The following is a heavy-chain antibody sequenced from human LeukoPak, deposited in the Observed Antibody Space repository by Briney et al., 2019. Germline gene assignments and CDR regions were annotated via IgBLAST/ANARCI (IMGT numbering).Heavy chain of an antibody. CDR2: IYYSGST. CDR1: GGSISSYY. D-gene: IGHD4-23*01. CDR3: ARLKNGGNPYGMDV. J-gene: IGHJ6*02. Sequence: PSETLSLTYTVAGGSISSYYWSWIRQPPGKGLEWIGYIYYSGSTNYNPSLKSRVTISVDTSKNQFSLKLSSVTAADTAVYYCARLKNGGNPYGMDVWGQGTTVTVSS. V-gene: IGHV4-59*08.